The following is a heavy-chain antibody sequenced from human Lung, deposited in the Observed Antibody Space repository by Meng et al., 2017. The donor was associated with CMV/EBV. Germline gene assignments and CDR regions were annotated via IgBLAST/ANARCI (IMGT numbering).Heavy chain of an antibody. CDR2: ISYDGSNK. V-gene: IGHV3-30*04. CDR1: GFTFSSYA. J-gene: IGHJ5*02. CDR3: ATTYYYDDTDYP. Sequence: GGSXRLXCAASGFTFSSYAMHWVRQAPGKGLEWVAVISYDGSNKYYADSVKGRFTISRDNSKNTLYLQMNSLRAEDTAVYYCATTYYYDDTDYPSGQGTLVTVSS. D-gene: IGHD3-22*01.